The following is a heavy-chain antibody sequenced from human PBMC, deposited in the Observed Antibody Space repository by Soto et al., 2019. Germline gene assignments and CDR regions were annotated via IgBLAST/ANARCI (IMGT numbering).Heavy chain of an antibody. CDR3: ARGQVVAAQH. Sequence: SETLSLTCAVSGGSISSGGYSWSWILQPPGKGLEWIGYMYHSGSTYYNPSLKSRVTISIDRSKNQFSLKLSSVTAADTAVYYCARGQVVAAQHWGQGTLVTVSS. CDR1: GGSISSGGYS. V-gene: IGHV4-30-2*01. D-gene: IGHD2-15*01. J-gene: IGHJ4*02. CDR2: MYHSGST.